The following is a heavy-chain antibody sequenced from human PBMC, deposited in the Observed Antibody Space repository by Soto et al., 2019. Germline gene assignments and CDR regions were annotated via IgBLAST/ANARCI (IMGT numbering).Heavy chain of an antibody. CDR2: IIPIFGTG. CDR1: GGTFSSYA. CDR3: ARAPGYCSGGSCRITYYFDY. Sequence: QVQLVQSGAEVKKPGSSVKVSCKASGGTFSSYAISWVRQAPGQGLEWMGGIIPIFGTGNYAQKFQGRVTTTADESTRTAYMELSSLRSEDTAVYYCARAPGYCSGGSCRITYYFDYWGQGALVTVSS. J-gene: IGHJ4*02. D-gene: IGHD2-15*01. V-gene: IGHV1-69*01.